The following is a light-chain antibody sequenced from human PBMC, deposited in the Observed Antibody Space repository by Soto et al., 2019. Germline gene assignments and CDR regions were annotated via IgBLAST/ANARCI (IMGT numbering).Light chain of an antibody. CDR2: DNN. CDR3: GTWDSSLSVHV. Sequence: QSVLTQPTSVSAAAGQKVTISCSGSSSNIGNNYVSWYQQVPGTAPKLLIYDNNKRPSGNPDRFSGSKSGTSATLGISGLQTEDEADYYCGTWDSSLSVHVLGTGTKVTVL. CDR1: SSNIGNNY. J-gene: IGLJ1*01. V-gene: IGLV1-51*01.